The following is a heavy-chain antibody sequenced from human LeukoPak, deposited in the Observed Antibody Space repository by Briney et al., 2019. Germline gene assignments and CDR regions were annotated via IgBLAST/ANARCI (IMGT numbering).Heavy chain of an antibody. CDR3: ARERQDTVIHSGAFDI. CDR2: IASDGSHT. D-gene: IGHD2-21*02. V-gene: IGHV3-30*04. CDR1: GFTFSNYF. Sequence: GRSLSLSCAASGFTFSNYFMHWVRQAPGKGLEWVADIASDGSHTFYVESVKGRFTISRDNSKNTLYLQMNSLRAEDTAVYFCARERQDTVIHSGAFDIWGQGTMVTVSS. J-gene: IGHJ3*02.